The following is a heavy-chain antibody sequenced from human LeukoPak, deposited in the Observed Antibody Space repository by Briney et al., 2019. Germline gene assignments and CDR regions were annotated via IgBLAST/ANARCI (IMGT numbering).Heavy chain of an antibody. CDR2: VYYSEST. CDR1: GGSISSYY. CDR3: ARARGVGNYDY. V-gene: IGHV4-59*01. D-gene: IGHD4-11*01. Sequence: SETLSLTCTVSGGSISSYYWSWIRQPPGNGLEWIGYVYYSESTNYNPSLKSRVTISVDTSKNQFSLKLSSVTAADTAVYYCARARGVGNYDYWGQGTLVTVSS. J-gene: IGHJ4*02.